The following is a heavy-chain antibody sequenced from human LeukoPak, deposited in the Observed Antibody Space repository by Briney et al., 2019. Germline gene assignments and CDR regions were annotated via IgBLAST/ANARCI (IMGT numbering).Heavy chain of an antibody. CDR3: ARVSYRYSYYFDY. Sequence: SETLSLTCTVSGGSISSSSYYWGWIRQHPGKGLEWIGYIYYSGSTYYNPSLKSRVTISVDTSKNQFSLKLSSVTAADTAVYYCARVSYRYSYYFDYWGQGTLVTVSS. CDR1: GGSISSSSYY. V-gene: IGHV4-31*03. J-gene: IGHJ4*02. CDR2: IYYSGST. D-gene: IGHD2-15*01.